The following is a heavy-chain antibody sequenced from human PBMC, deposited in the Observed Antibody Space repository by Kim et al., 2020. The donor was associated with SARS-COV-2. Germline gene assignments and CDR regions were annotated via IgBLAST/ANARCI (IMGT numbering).Heavy chain of an antibody. CDR1: GYSFTSYW. CDR2: IDPSDSYT. J-gene: IGHJ6*02. D-gene: IGHD2-2*01. CDR3: ARPYCSSTSCYPDRGGMDV. Sequence: GESLKISCKGSGYSFTSYWISWVRQMPGKGLEWMGRIDPSDSYTNYSPSFQGHVTISADKSISTAYLQWSSLKASDTAMYYCARPYCSSTSCYPDRGGMDVWGQGTTVTVSS. V-gene: IGHV5-10-1*01.